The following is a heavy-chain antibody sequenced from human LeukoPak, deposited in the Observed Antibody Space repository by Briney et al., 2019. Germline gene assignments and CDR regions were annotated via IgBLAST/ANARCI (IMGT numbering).Heavy chain of an antibody. V-gene: IGHV4-59*01. D-gene: IGHD3-22*01. CDR3: ARETYYYDSSGFSRGHAFDI. CDR1: GGSISSYY. CDR2: IYYSGST. J-gene: IGHJ3*02. Sequence: SETLSLTCTVSGGSISSYYWSWIRQPPGKGLEWIGYIYYSGSTSYNPSLKSRVTISVDTSKNQFSLKLSSVTAADTAVYYCARETYYYDSSGFSRGHAFDIWGQGTMVTVSS.